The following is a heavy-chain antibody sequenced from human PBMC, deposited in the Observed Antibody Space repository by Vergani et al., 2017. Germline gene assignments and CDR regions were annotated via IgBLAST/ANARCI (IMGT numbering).Heavy chain of an antibody. J-gene: IGHJ6*02. Sequence: EVQLVESGGGLVQPGGSLRLSCAASGFTFSSYWMSWVRQAPGKGLEWVANIKQDGSEKYYVDSVKGRFTISRDNAKNSLYLQMNSLRAEDTAVYYCAREGYCSGGSCYVPGMDVWGQGTTVTVSS. CDR2: IKQDGSEK. V-gene: IGHV3-7*03. CDR3: AREGYCSGGSCYVPGMDV. D-gene: IGHD2-15*01. CDR1: GFTFSSYW.